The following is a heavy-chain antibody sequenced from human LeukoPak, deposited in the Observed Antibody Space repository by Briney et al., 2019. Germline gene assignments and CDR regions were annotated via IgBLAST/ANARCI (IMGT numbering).Heavy chain of an antibody. J-gene: IGHJ5*02. Sequence: ASVKVSCKASGYTFTGYYMHWVRQAPGQGLEWMGIINPSDGSTSYAQNFQGRVTMARDTSTSAVYMELSSLRSEDTAVYYCARGSTAEYWFDPWGQGTLVTVSS. CDR1: GYTFTGYY. D-gene: IGHD1-14*01. CDR2: INPSDGST. V-gene: IGHV1-46*01. CDR3: ARGSTAEYWFDP.